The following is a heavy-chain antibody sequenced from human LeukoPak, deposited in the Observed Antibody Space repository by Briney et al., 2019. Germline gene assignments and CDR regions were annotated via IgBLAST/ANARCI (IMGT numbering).Heavy chain of an antibody. J-gene: IGHJ4*02. CDR1: GGSISSSSYY. CDR2: IYYSGST. V-gene: IGHV4-39*07. D-gene: IGHD5-12*01. Sequence: PSETLSLTCTVSGGSISSSSYYWGWIRQPPGKWLEWIGSIYYSGSTYYNPSLKSRVTISVDTSKNQFSLKLCSVTAADTAVYYCARRGYSGPLDYWGQGTLVTVSS. CDR3: ARRGYSGPLDY.